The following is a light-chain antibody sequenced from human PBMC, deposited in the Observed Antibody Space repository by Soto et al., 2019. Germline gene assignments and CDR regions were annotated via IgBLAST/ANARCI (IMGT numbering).Light chain of an antibody. CDR1: QSVSSY. CDR3: QQRSNWTIT. CDR2: DAS. Sequence: EIVLTQSPATLSLSPGERATLSCRASQSVSSYLAWYQQKPGQAPRLLIYDASNRATGIPARFSGIVSGTDGTLTISSLQKEDGAVYDGQQRSNWTITFGQGTRLEIK. J-gene: IGKJ5*01. V-gene: IGKV3-11*01.